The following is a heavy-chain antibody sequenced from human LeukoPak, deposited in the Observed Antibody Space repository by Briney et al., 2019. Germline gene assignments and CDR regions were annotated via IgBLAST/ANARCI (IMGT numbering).Heavy chain of an antibody. CDR2: IYYSGST. CDR3: ARGVEYYDSSGYHNWFDP. J-gene: IGHJ5*02. Sequence: PSETLSLTCTVSGGSISSGGYYWSWIRQHPGKGLEWIGYIYYSGSTYYNPSLKSRVTISVDTSKNQFSLKLSSVTAADTAVYYCARGVEYYDSSGYHNWFDPWAREPWSPSPQ. D-gene: IGHD3-22*01. V-gene: IGHV4-31*03. CDR1: GGSISSGGYY.